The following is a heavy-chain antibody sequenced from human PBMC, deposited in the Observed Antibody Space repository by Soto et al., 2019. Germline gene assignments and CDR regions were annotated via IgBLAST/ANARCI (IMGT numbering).Heavy chain of an antibody. Sequence: EVQLVESGGGFIYPGGSLRLSCAASGLTISNAWMNWVRQAPGKGLEWFCRLKPNTQGRTTDYAAAVKGRFTVSRDDSKNTLYLQMNSLRTEYTAVYYCTTGSVEGVWGQGTTVTVSS. V-gene: IGHV3-15*07. CDR2: LKPNTQGRTT. CDR3: TTGSVEGV. D-gene: IGHD2-15*01. J-gene: IGHJ6*02. CDR1: GLTISNAW.